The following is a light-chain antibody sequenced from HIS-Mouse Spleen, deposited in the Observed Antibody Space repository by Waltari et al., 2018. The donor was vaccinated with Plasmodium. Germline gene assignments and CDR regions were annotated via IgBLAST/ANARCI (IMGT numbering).Light chain of an antibody. V-gene: IGKV1-39*01. CDR3: QQNYKTWT. CDR2: AAS. CDR1: QSISSY. Sequence: DIQMTQSPSSLSASVGDRVTITCRASQSISSYLNWYQQKPGKAPKLLIYAASSLQSGVPSRFSGSGSGTDFTLTISSLQPEDYATYYCQQNYKTWTFGQGTNVESK. J-gene: IGKJ1*01.